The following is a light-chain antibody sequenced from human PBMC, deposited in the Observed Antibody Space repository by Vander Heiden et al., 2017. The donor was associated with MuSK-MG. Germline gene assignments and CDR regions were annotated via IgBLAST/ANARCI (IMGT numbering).Light chain of an antibody. Sequence: IVLTQSPATLSVSPGERPTLPCRASQSVSSSFAWYQQKPGQAPRLLIFGAAARATGSPARFRCSGSGTEFTLTISSLQSEDFEVYYCQQYNNWPPCSFGQGTKLEIK. V-gene: IGKV3-15*01. CDR2: GAA. J-gene: IGKJ2*04. CDR3: QQYNNWPPCS. CDR1: QSVSSS.